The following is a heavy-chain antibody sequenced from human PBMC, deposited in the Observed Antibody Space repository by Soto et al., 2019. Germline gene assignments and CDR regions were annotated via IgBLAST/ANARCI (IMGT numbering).Heavy chain of an antibody. D-gene: IGHD2-8*01. CDR2: IMPVFRTP. Sequence: QVQLEQSGAEVKKPGSSVKVSCKASGGTFRTAAVSWVRQAPGQGLEWMGGIMPVFRTPDYAQKFHGRVTITADESTSTAYMELSGLRSDDTAVYYCARDNDRPQLGGNYYYMLDVWGQGPTITVSS. J-gene: IGHJ6*02. CDR3: ARDNDRPQLGGNYYYMLDV. V-gene: IGHV1-69*12. CDR1: GGTFRTAA.